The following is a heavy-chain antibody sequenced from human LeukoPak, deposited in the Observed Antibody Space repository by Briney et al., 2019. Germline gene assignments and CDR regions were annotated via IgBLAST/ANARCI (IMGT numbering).Heavy chain of an antibody. CDR3: ARGGYGFDY. V-gene: IGHV3-23*01. CDR1: GFTFSSYA. Sequence: GGSLRLSCAASGFTFSSYAMSWVRQAPGTGLEWVSLISGSDGSTYYADSVKGRFTISRDNSKNTLYLQMNSLKTEDTAVYYCARGGYGFDYWGQGTLVTVSS. D-gene: IGHD5-18*01. CDR2: ISGSDGST. J-gene: IGHJ4*02.